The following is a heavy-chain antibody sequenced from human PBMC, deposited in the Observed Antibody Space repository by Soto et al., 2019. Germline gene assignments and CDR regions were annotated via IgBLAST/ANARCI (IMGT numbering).Heavy chain of an antibody. J-gene: IGHJ6*02. V-gene: IGHV3-48*03. CDR3: TRERPSSDFWSGYSYGLDV. CDR1: GFSLSSFE. Sequence: EEQLVESGGGLAQPGGSMRLSCAAAGFSLSSFEMNWVRQAPGKGLEWVSYISSGGQTIYYADSVKGRFTISRDTAKSSLFLQMNSLRAEDTAVYYCTRERPSSDFWSGYSYGLDVWGQGTTVTVSS. D-gene: IGHD3-3*01. CDR2: ISSGGQTI.